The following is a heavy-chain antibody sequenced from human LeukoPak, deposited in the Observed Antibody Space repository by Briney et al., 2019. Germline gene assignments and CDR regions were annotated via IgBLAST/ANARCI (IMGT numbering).Heavy chain of an antibody. CDR2: INAGNGNT. D-gene: IGHD2-2*01. J-gene: IGHJ4*02. V-gene: IGHV1-3*01. CDR3: ARGRWTSHQLTYYFDY. CDR1: GFTFTNYA. Sequence: ASVTVSCKASGFTFTNYAIHWVRQAPAQRLEWMGWINAGNGNTKYSQKFQGRVTITRDTSASTAYMELSSLRSEDTAVYYCARGRWTSHQLTYYFDYWGQGTLVTVSS.